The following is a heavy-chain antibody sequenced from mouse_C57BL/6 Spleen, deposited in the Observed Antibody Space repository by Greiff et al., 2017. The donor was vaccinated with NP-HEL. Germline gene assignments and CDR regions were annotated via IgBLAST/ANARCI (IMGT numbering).Heavy chain of an antibody. CDR3: ARLSTVAYYYAMDY. CDR1: GYTFTSYW. Sequence: QVQLQQPGAELVKPGASVKLSCKASGYTFTSYWMHWVKQRPGRGLEWIGRIDPNSGGTKYNEKFKSKATLTVDKPSSTAYMQLSSLTSEDSAVYDCARLSTVAYYYAMDYWGQGTSVTVSS. V-gene: IGHV1-72*01. J-gene: IGHJ4*01. CDR2: IDPNSGGT. D-gene: IGHD1-1*01.